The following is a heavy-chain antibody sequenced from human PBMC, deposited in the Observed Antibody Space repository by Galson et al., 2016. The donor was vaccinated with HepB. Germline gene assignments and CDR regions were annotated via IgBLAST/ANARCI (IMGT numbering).Heavy chain of an antibody. J-gene: IGHJ6*02. CDR2: INAGNGDT. V-gene: IGHV1-3*01. Sequence: SVKVSCKASGYIFTSYAIHWMRQAPGQRLEWMGWINAGNGDTKYSQNFQGRVTITRDTAASTVHMELNSLRFEDTAVYYCASLEWIGELYPPFYSYGMDVWGQGTTVTVSS. CDR1: GYIFTSYA. D-gene: IGHD3-10*01. CDR3: ASLEWIGELYPPFYSYGMDV.